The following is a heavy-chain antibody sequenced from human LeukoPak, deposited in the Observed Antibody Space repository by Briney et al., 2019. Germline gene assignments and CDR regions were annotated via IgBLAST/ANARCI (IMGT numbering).Heavy chain of an antibody. Sequence: PSETLSLTCAVYGGSFSGYYWSWIRQPPGKGLEWIGEINHSGSTNYNPSLKSRVTISVDTSKNQFSLKLSSVTAADTAVYYCARGGRYYGSGSYTMDVWGKGTTVTVSS. V-gene: IGHV4-34*01. J-gene: IGHJ6*03. D-gene: IGHD3-10*01. CDR1: GGSFSGYY. CDR2: INHSGST. CDR3: ARGGRYYGSGSYTMDV.